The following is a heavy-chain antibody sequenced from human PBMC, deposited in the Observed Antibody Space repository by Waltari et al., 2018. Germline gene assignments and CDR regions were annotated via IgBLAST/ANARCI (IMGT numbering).Heavy chain of an antibody. CDR1: GGTFSSYA. Sequence: QVQLVQSGAEVKKPGSSVKVSCKASGGTFSSYAISWVRQAPGQGLEGMGRIIPSFGTANYAQKYQGRVTITADKSTSTAYRELSSLRSEDTAVYYCASRPGGGRREGEWGQGTLVTVSS. CDR3: ASRPGGGRREGE. CDR2: IIPSFGTA. D-gene: IGHD3-16*01. J-gene: IGHJ4*02. V-gene: IGHV1-69*08.